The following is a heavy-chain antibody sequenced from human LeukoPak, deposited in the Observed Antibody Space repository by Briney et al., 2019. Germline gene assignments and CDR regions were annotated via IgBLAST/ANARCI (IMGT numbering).Heavy chain of an antibody. CDR2: LSYGGSP. V-gene: IGHV4-39*01. D-gene: IGHD2-21*02. J-gene: IGHJ3*02. Sequence: SETLSLTCTVSGGSISSSNYYWGWVRQPPGKGLEWIGSLSYGGSPYHNPSLKSRLTISVDTSKNQFSLKLRSVAAADTAVYYCARGLQLAYCGGDCYPRDAFDIWGQGTMVTVSS. CDR1: GGSISSSNYY. CDR3: ARGLQLAYCGGDCYPRDAFDI.